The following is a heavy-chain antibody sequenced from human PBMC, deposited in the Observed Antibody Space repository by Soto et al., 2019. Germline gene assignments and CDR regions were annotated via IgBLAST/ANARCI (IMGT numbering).Heavy chain of an antibody. Sequence: SVKFSCKASGYTFTSYGISWVRQAPGQGLEWMGWISAYNGNTNYAQKLQGRVTMTTDTSTSTAYMELRSLRSDDTAVYYCAGGLKPSGLYGRAVGAQGTRVPVSS. D-gene: IGHD3-10*01. V-gene: IGHV1-18*01. CDR3: AGGLKPSGLYGRAV. CDR2: ISAYNGNT. J-gene: IGHJ6*02. CDR1: GYTFTSYG.